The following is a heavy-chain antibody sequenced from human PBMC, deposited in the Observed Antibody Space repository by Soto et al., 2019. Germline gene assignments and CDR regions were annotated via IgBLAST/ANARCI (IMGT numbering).Heavy chain of an antibody. CDR2: IFNSENT. Sequence: SETLYLTCTVSGDSISSGDYYWTWIRPPPGKGLEWIGFIFNSENTYYNPSLKSRISLSIDTSKNQFSLHLNSVTAADTAVYSCAAEPKGGPAAGAFDLWGQGTMVTVSS. CDR3: AAEPKGGPAAGAFDL. CDR1: GDSISSGDYY. D-gene: IGHD6-25*01. V-gene: IGHV4-30-4*01. J-gene: IGHJ3*01.